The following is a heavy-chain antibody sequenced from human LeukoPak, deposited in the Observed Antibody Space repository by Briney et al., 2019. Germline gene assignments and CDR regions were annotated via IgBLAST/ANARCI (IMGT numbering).Heavy chain of an antibody. J-gene: IGHJ6*02. CDR1: GFTFNAYS. CDR3: ARVLDYYYGMDV. Sequence: GGSLRLSCAAFGFTFNAYSMHWVRQAPGKGLEWVALISFDGGNKFYADSVKGRFTISRDNSKNTLYLQMNSLRAEDTAVYYCARVLDYYYGMDVWGQGTTVTVSS. V-gene: IGHV3-30-3*01. CDR2: ISFDGGNK.